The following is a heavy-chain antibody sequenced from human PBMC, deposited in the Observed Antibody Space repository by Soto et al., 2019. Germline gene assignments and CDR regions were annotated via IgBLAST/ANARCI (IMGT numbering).Heavy chain of an antibody. CDR2: INGSGANT. D-gene: IGHD6-19*01. J-gene: IGHJ4*02. CDR3: AKCAGSGWYPDY. Sequence: EVQLLESAGGLVQPGGSLSLSCAASGFTFSSYAMRWVRQAPGKGLEWVSAINGSGANTYYADSVKGRFTISRDNSKNTLFLQLNSLRAEDTAVYYCAKCAGSGWYPDYWGQGTLVTVSS. V-gene: IGHV3-23*01. CDR1: GFTFSSYA.